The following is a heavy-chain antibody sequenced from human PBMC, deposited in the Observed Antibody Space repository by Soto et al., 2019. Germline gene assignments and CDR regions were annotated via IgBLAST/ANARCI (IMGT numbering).Heavy chain of an antibody. V-gene: IGHV4-31*03. CDR3: ARGSEITMVRGVIIAGGYFDY. J-gene: IGHJ4*02. Sequence: SETLSLTCTVSGGSISSGGYYWSWIRQHPGKGLEWIGYIYYSGSTYYNPSLKSRVTISVDTSKNQFSLKLSSVTAADTAVYYCARGSEITMVRGVIIAGGYFDYWGQGTLVTVSS. D-gene: IGHD3-10*01. CDR2: IYYSGST. CDR1: GGSISSGGYY.